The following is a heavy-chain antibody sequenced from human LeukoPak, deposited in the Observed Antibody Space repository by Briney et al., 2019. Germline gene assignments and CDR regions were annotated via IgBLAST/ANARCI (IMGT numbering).Heavy chain of an antibody. V-gene: IGHV3-74*01. CDR3: ARAHSSGSSFDY. D-gene: IGHD3-22*01. CDR2: IKSDGSN. CDR1: GFTFSSYW. J-gene: IGHJ4*02. Sequence: PGGSLRLSCAASGFTFSSYWMHWVRQAPGKGLVWVSRIKSDGSNYYADSVKGRFTMFRDNAKNTLYLQMNSLRAGDTAVYYCARAHSSGSSFDYWGQGTLVTVSS.